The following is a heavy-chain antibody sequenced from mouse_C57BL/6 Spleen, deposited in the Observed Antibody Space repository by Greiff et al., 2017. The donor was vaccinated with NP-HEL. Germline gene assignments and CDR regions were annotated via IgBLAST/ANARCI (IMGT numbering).Heavy chain of an antibody. CDR3: VYDYDVDY. CDR1: GYTFTDYY. J-gene: IGHJ2*01. Sequence: VQLQQSGPELVKPGASVKISCKASGYTFTDYYMNWVKQSHGKSLEWIGDINPNNGGTSYNQKFKGKATLTVDKSSSTAYMELRSLTSEDSAVYYCVYDYDVDYWGQGTTLTVSS. V-gene: IGHV1-26*01. D-gene: IGHD2-4*01. CDR2: INPNNGGT.